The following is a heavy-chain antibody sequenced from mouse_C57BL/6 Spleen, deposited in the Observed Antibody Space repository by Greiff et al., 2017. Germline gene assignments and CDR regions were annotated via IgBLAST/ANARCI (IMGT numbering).Heavy chain of an antibody. CDR2: IRNKANGYTT. CDR3: ARCRPWTARFDY. CDR1: GFTFTDYY. J-gene: IGHJ2*01. D-gene: IGHD3-2*01. V-gene: IGHV7-3*01. Sequence: EVQGVESGGGLVQPGGSLSLSCAASGFTFTDYYMSWVRQPPGKALEWLGFIRNKANGYTTEYSASVKGRFTISRDNSQSILYLQMNALRAEDSATYYCARCRPWTARFDYWGQGTTLTVSS.